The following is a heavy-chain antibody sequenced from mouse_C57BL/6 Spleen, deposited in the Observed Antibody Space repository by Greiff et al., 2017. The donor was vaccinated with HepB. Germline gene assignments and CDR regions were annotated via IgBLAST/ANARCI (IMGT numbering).Heavy chain of an antibody. J-gene: IGHJ3*01. CDR2: ISYDGSN. Sequence: ESGPGLVKPSQSLSLSCSVSGYSFTSGYYWNWIRQLPGNKLEWMGYISYDGSNNYNPTLKNRISITRDTSKNQFFLKLNSVTTEDTATYYCASEGDGYSYWGQGTLVTVSA. CDR3: ASEGDGYSY. D-gene: IGHD2-3*01. V-gene: IGHV3-6*01. CDR1: GYSFTSGYY.